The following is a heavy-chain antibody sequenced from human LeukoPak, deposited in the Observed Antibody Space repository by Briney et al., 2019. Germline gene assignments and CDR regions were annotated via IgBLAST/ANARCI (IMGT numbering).Heavy chain of an antibody. CDR2: INPNSGGT. D-gene: IGHD5-12*01. J-gene: IGHJ6*02. Sequence: ASVKVSCKASGYTFTGYYMHWVRQAPGQGLGWMGWINPNSGGTNYAQKFQGRVTMTRDTSISTAYMELSRLRSDDTAVYYCARGSGYDYYYGMDVWGQGTTVTVSS. CDR1: GYTFTGYY. CDR3: ARGSGYDYYYGMDV. V-gene: IGHV1-2*02.